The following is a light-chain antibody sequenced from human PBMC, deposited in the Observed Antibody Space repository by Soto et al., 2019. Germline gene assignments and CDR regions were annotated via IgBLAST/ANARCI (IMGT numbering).Light chain of an antibody. CDR3: QQRSNWPGT. V-gene: IGKV3-11*01. J-gene: IGKJ1*01. CDR1: QALRCD. CDR2: AAA. Sequence: GESATRSDRARQALRCDLARYQQNPVQAPRILIDAAASRATGIPARFSGSGSGADFTLTISSLEPEDFAVYYCQQRSNWPGTFGQGTKVDIK.